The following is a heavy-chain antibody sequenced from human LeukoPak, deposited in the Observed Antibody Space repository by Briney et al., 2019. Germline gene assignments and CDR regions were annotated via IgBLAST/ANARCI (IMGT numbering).Heavy chain of an antibody. D-gene: IGHD2/OR15-2a*01. CDR1: GYSFTSYW. V-gene: IGHV5-51*01. Sequence: GESLKISCKGSGYSFTSYWIGWVRQMPGKGLEWMGIIYPGDSDTRYSPSFQGQVTISADKSISTAYLQWSSLTASDTAMYYWARSRVSYYYHYYGMDVWGQGTTVNVSS. J-gene: IGHJ6*02. CDR3: ARSRVSYYYHYYGMDV. CDR2: IYPGDSDT.